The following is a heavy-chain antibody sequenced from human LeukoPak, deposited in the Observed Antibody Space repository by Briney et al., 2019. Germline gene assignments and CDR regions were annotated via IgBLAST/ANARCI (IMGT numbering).Heavy chain of an antibody. CDR3: ARGHTTFQEMATIWGIGY. V-gene: IGHV3-30-3*01. CDR1: GFTFTSYA. D-gene: IGHD3-16*01. Sequence: PGGSLRLSCAASGFTFTSYAMHWVRQAPGKGLEWVAVISYDVSNKYYADSVKGRFTISRDNSRNTLYLQMNSPRAEDTAVYYCARGHTTFQEMATIWGIGYWGQGTLVTVSS. J-gene: IGHJ4*02. CDR2: ISYDVSNK.